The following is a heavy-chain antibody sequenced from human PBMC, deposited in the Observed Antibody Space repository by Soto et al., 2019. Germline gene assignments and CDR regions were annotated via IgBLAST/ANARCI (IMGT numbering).Heavy chain of an antibody. CDR3: ARGWGYYDSSGWYYYYYGMDV. D-gene: IGHD3-22*01. CDR2: INHSGST. Sequence: PSETLSLTCAVYGGSFSGYYWSWIRQPPGKGLEWIGEINHSGSTNYNPSLKSRVTISVDTSKNQFSLKLSSVAAADTAVYYCARGWGYYDSSGWYYYYYGMDVWGQGTTVTVSS. CDR1: GGSFSGYY. V-gene: IGHV4-34*01. J-gene: IGHJ6*02.